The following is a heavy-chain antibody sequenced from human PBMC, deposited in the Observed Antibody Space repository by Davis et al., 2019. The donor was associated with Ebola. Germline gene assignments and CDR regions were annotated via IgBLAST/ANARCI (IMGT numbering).Heavy chain of an antibody. J-gene: IGHJ4*02. Sequence: GESLKISCAASGFTFSTYAMGWVRQAPGKGLVWVSRINSDGSSTSYADSMKGRFTISRDNAKNTLYLQMNSLRAEDTAVYYCARDVVVVASGFDYWGQGTLVTVSS. V-gene: IGHV3-74*01. CDR1: GFTFSTYA. CDR2: INSDGSST. CDR3: ARDVVVVASGFDY. D-gene: IGHD2-15*01.